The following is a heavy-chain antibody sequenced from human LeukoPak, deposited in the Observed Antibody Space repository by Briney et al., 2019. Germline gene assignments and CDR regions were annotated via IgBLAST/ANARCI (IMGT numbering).Heavy chain of an antibody. D-gene: IGHD2-15*01. V-gene: IGHV3-30-3*01. J-gene: IGHJ3*02. CDR3: AREGRISYIVVVVANAFDI. CDR2: ISYDGSNK. CDR1: GFTFSSYA. Sequence: GGSLRLSCAASGFTFSSYAMHWVRQDPGKGLEWVAVISYDGSNKYYADSVKGRFTISRDNSKNTLYLQVDSLRAEDTAVYYCAREGRISYIVVVVANAFDIWGQGTMVTVSS.